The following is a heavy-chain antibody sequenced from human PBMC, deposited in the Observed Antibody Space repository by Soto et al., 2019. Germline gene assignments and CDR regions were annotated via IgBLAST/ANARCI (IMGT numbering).Heavy chain of an antibody. Sequence: QVHLVESGGGVVQPGRSLRLSCVGSGFSFSDYSIHWVRQAPGKGLEWVAFISYDGDKKFFVDSVKGRFNISRDNAKNTVSLHMSSLRPEDTAVFHCAVMAGLVVSDDFGLDVWGQGTTVTVSS. J-gene: IGHJ6*02. V-gene: IGHV3-30-3*01. CDR2: ISYDGDKK. D-gene: IGHD2-21*01. CDR3: AVMAGLVVSDDFGLDV. CDR1: GFSFSDYS.